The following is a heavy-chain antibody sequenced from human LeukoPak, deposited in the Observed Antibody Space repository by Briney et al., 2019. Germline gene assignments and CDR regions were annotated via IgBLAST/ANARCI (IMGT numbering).Heavy chain of an antibody. V-gene: IGHV5-51*01. D-gene: IGHD2-15*01. J-gene: IGHJ1*01. CDR3: ASGRATVVVAATPFFQH. CDR2: IYPGDSDT. CDR1: GYSFTTYW. Sequence: GESLKISCKGSGYSFTTYWIGWVRQMPGKGLEWMGIIYPGDSDTRYSPSFQSQVTISADKSISTAYLQWSSLKASDTAMYYCASGRATVVVAATPFFQHWGQGTLVTVSS.